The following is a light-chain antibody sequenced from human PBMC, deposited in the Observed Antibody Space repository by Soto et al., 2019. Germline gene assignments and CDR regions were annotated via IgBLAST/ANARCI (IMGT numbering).Light chain of an antibody. V-gene: IGLV2-14*01. CDR1: SSDVGGYNY. CDR3: ASYTSSRTLV. J-gene: IGLJ1*01. CDR2: EVT. Sequence: QSVLTQPPSASGSPGQSVTISCTGTSSDVGGYNYVSWYQQHPGKAPKLMIYEVTKRPSGISNRFSASKSGNTASLTISGLQAEDEADYYCASYTSSRTLVFGTGTKLTVL.